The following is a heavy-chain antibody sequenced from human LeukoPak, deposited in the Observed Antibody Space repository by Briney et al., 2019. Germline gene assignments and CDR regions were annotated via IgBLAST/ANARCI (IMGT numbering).Heavy chain of an antibody. J-gene: IGHJ6*02. D-gene: IGHD2-15*01. Sequence: GGSLRLSCAASGFTVSSNYMSWVRQAPGKGLEWVSSIRGSGNRTYYADSVKGRFTISRDNSKNTLFLQMNSLRAEDTAVYYCAKNLYCGGGSCYPSALGMDVWGQGTTVTVSS. CDR1: GFTVSSNY. CDR3: AKNLYCGGGSCYPSALGMDV. V-gene: IGHV3-23*01. CDR2: IRGSGNRT.